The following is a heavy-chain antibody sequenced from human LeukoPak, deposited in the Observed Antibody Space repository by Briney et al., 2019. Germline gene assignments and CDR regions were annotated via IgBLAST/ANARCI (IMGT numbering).Heavy chain of an antibody. Sequence: GGSLRLSCAASGFTFSSYSMNWVRQAPGKGLEWGSSISSSSSYIYYAASVKGRFTISRANAKNSMYLQMNSLRAEDTAVYYCARDDSRYGSGRGSYWGQGTLVTVSS. CDR1: GFTFSSYS. CDR3: ARDDSRYGSGRGSY. CDR2: ISSSSSYI. V-gene: IGHV3-21*01. D-gene: IGHD3-10*01. J-gene: IGHJ4*02.